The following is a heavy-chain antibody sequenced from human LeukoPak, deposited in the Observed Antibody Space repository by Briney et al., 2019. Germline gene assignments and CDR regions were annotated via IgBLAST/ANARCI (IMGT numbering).Heavy chain of an antibody. CDR2: ISSSSTYI. CDR3: ARLRGTSGYDDY. J-gene: IGHJ4*02. D-gene: IGHD3-16*01. Sequence: GGSLRLSCAASGFTFSSYAMSWVRQAPGKGLEWVSSISSSSTYIYYADSVKGRFTISRDNAQNSLYLQMNSLRVEDTAVYYCARLRGTSGYDDYWGQGTLVIVSS. V-gene: IGHV3-21*01. CDR1: GFTFSSYA.